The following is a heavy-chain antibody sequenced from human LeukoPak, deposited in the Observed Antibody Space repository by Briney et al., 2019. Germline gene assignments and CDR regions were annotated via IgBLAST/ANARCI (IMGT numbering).Heavy chain of an antibody. V-gene: IGHV4-34*01. Sequence: PSETLSLTCAVYGGSFSGYYWSWIRQPPGKGLERIGEINHSGSTNYNPSLKSRVTISVDTSKNQFTLKLSSVTAADTAVYYCARGLSLITGTTAVVATKGSLDYWGQGTLVTVSS. CDR2: INHSGST. J-gene: IGHJ4*02. CDR3: ARGLSLITGTTAVVATKGSLDY. CDR1: GGSFSGYY. D-gene: IGHD1-7*01.